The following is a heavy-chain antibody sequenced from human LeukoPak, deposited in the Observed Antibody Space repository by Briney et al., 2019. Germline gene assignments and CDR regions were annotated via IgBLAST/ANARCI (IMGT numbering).Heavy chain of an antibody. CDR1: GFTFSTYA. J-gene: IGHJ4*02. Sequence: GGSLTLSCAASGFTFSTYAMSGVRQAPGKGRECVSGISASGGTTYYADSVKGRFTISRDNYKNTLYLQMNSLRGEDTAVYYCAKDKAPGSWHTPSDYWGQGTLVTVSS. D-gene: IGHD6-13*01. CDR3: AKDKAPGSWHTPSDY. V-gene: IGHV3-23*01. CDR2: ISASGGTT.